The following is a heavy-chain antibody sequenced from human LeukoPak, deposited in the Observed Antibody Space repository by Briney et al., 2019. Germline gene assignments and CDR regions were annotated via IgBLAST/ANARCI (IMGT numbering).Heavy chain of an antibody. J-gene: IGHJ6*02. Sequence: GVSLRLSCAASGFTFSSYSMNWVRQAPGKGLEWVSSISSSSSYIYYADSVKGRFTISRDNAKNSLYLQMNSLRAEDTAVYYCAKDVASFYYYGMDVWGQGTTVTVSS. CDR1: GFTFSSYS. D-gene: IGHD5-12*01. CDR3: AKDVASFYYYGMDV. CDR2: ISSSSSYI. V-gene: IGHV3-21*04.